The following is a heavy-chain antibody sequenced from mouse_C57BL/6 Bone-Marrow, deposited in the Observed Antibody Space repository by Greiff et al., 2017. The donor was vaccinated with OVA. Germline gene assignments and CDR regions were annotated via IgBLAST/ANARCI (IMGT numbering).Heavy chain of an antibody. D-gene: IGHD2-1*01. CDR2: IYPGSGST. V-gene: IGHV1-55*01. J-gene: IGHJ3*01. CDR3: ARGIYYGNYVTY. Sequence: VQLQQPGAELVKPGASVKMSCKASGYTFTSYWITWVKQRPGQGLEWIGDIYPGSGSTNYNEKFKSKATLTVDTSSSTAYMQLSSLTSEDSAVYYCARGIYYGNYVTYWGQGTLVTVSA. CDR1: GYTFTSYW.